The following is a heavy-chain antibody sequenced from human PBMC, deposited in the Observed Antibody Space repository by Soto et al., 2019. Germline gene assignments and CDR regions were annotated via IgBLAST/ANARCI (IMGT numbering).Heavy chain of an antibody. Sequence: EVQLVESGGDLVQPGGSLRLSCAASGFTFSNYWMHWVRQAPGKGLVWISRMNSDGSNTVYADAVKGRFTISRDNAKNKLYLQMNRLRLEATDGYDCAASKGGPSNGPTTTWGLGTLVTVSS. V-gene: IGHV3-74*01. CDR3: AASKGGPSNGPTTT. D-gene: IGHD1-26*01. CDR2: MNSDGSNT. CDR1: GFTFSNYW. J-gene: IGHJ5*02.